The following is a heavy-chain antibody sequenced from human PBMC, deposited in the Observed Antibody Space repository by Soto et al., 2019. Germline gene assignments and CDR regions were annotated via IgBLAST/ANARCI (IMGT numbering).Heavy chain of an antibody. V-gene: IGHV3-33*01. D-gene: IGHD3-16*01. CDR3: AREYLRLAFDY. CDR2: IWYDGSNK. Sequence: GGSLRLSYAASGFTFSSYGMHWVRQAPGKGLEWVAVIWYDGSNKYYADSAKGRFTISRDNSKNTLYLQMNSLRAEDTAVYYCAREYLRLAFDYWGQGTLVTVSS. J-gene: IGHJ4*02. CDR1: GFTFSSYG.